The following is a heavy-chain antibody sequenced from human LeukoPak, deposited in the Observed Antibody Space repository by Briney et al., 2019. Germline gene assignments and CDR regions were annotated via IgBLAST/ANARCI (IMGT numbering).Heavy chain of an antibody. CDR2: IYHSGST. Sequence: PSETLSLTCAVSGGSISSSNWWSWVRQPPGKGLEWIGEIYHSGSTNYIPSLKSRVTISVDKSKNQFSLKLSSVTAADTAVYYCASTSIAAAAKIFDYWGQGTLVTVSS. J-gene: IGHJ4*02. CDR3: ASTSIAAAAKIFDY. V-gene: IGHV4-4*02. CDR1: GGSISSSNW. D-gene: IGHD6-13*01.